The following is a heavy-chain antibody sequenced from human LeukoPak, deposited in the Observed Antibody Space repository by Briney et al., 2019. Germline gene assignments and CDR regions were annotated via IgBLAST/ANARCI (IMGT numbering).Heavy chain of an antibody. Sequence: GGSLRLSCAASGFTFSSYGMSWVRQAPGKGLEWVSTISGTGANTYYADSVKGRFTISRDSSKRTLYLQMNSLRVEDAAVYYCAKRRYDTSSLDWFDPWGQETLVTVSS. D-gene: IGHD6-13*01. CDR1: GFTFSSYG. J-gene: IGHJ5*02. V-gene: IGHV3-23*01. CDR3: AKRRYDTSSLDWFDP. CDR2: ISGTGANT.